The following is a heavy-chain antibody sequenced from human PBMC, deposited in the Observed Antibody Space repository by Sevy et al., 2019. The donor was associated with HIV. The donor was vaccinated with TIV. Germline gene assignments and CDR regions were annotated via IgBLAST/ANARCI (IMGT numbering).Heavy chain of an antibody. CDR2: IWYDGSNK. V-gene: IGHV3-33*01. D-gene: IGHD4-17*01. CDR3: ARGRDYGNLDY. J-gene: IGHJ4*02. Sequence: GGSLRLSCAASGFTFSMYGMHWVRQAPGKGLEWVALIWYDGSNKYYVDSVKGRFTISRDNSKNTLYLQMNSLRAEDTAVYYCARGRDYGNLDYWSQGTLVTVSS. CDR1: GFTFSMYG.